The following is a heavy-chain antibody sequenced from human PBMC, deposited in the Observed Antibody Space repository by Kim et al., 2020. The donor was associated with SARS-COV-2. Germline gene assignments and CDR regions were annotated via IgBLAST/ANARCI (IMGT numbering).Heavy chain of an antibody. V-gene: IGHV4-34*01. CDR2: INHSGIT. D-gene: IGHD6-19*01. J-gene: IGHJ5*02. Sequence: SETLSLTCAVYGGSFRGYYWSWIRQPPGKGLEWIGEINHSGITNYNPSLKSRVTISVDTSKNQFSLKLSSVTAADTAVYYCARAGYISGWYGDKNWFDP. CDR3: ARAGYISGWYGDKNWFDP. CDR1: GGSFRGYY.